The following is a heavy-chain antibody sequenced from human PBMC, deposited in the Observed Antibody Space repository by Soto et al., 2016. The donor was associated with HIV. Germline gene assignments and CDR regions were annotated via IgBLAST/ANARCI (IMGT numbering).Heavy chain of an antibody. D-gene: IGHD6-19*01. CDR3: ARSSSRVAVAGTSWFDP. J-gene: IGHJ5*02. V-gene: IGHV1-8*03. CDR2: MNPNSGNT. CDR1: GYSFTSFD. Sequence: QVQLVQSGAEVKEPGASVKVSCKASGYSFTSFDINWVRQATGQGLEWMGWMNPNSGNTGYAQKFQGRVTITRNTSISTAYMELSRLRSEDTAVYYCARSSSRVAVAGTSWFDPWGQGILVTVSS.